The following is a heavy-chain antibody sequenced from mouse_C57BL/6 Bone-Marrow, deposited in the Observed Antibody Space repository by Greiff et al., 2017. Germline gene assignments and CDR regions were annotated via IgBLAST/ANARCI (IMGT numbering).Heavy chain of an antibody. D-gene: IGHD1-1*01. J-gene: IGHJ3*01. V-gene: IGHV1-15*01. CDR2: IDPETGGT. CDR1: GYTFTAYE. Sequence: VKLQQSGAELVRPGASVTLSCKASGYTFTAYEMHWVKQTPVHGLAWIGAIDPETGGTAYNQKFKGKAILTADKSSSTAYMELRSLTSEDSAVDYCTRFIYYYGESFAYWGQGTLVTVSA. CDR3: TRFIYYYGESFAY.